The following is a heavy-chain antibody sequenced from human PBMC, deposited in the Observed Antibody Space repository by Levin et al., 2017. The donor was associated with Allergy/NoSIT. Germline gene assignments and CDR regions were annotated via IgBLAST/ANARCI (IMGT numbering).Heavy chain of an antibody. CDR3: VRSGAGIDPGVFDI. D-gene: IGHD2-21*01. CDR1: GFTFSRSS. J-gene: IGHJ3*02. CDR2: ISSRSSYI. V-gene: IGHV3-21*01. Sequence: GESLKISCAASGFTFSRSSMNWVRQAPGKGLEWVSSISSRSSYIYYADSVKGRFTISRDNAKNSLYLQMNSLRAEDTAVYYCVRSGAGIDPGVFDIWGQGTMVTVSS.